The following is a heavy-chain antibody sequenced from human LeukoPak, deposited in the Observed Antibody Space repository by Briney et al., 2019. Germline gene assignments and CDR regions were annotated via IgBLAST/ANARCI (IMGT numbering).Heavy chain of an antibody. J-gene: IGHJ4*02. D-gene: IGHD3-10*01. V-gene: IGHV1-2*06. CDR2: INPNSGGT. Sequence: GASVKVSCKASGYTFTGYYMHWVRQAPGQGLEWMGRINPNSGGTNYAQKFQGRVTMTRDTSISTAYMELSRLRSDDTAVYYCARVPQLWYYFDYWGQGTLVTASS. CDR3: ARVPQLWYYFDY. CDR1: GYTFTGYY.